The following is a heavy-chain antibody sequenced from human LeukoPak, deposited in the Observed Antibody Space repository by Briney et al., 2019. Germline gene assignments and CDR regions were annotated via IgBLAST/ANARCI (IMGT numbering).Heavy chain of an antibody. CDR1: GFTFSSFV. CDR2: ISGSGSST. D-gene: IGHD6-13*01. CDR3: AKDSTYSNTWYYFDY. J-gene: IGHJ4*02. Sequence: GGSLRLSCAASGFTFSSFVISWVSQAPGKGLEWVSSISGSGSSTYYADSVKGRFTISRDNSKNTVYLQMNSLRAEETDVYYCAKDSTYSNTWYYFDYGGRGTLVSVPS. V-gene: IGHV3-23*01.